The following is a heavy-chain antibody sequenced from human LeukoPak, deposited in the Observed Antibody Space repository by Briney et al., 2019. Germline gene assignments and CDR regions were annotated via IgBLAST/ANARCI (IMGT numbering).Heavy chain of an antibody. CDR1: GYTFTIYS. J-gene: IGHJ4*02. CDR3: ARDGLHNGRPQMAFDY. CDR2: ISAYNGNT. Sequence: ASVKVSCKASGYTFTIYSSSWVRQAPGQGLEWMGWISAYNGNTNYAQKLQGRVTMTTDTSTSTAYMELRSLRSDDTAVYYCARDGLHNGRPQMAFDYWGQGTLVTVSS. D-gene: IGHD5-24*01. V-gene: IGHV1-18*01.